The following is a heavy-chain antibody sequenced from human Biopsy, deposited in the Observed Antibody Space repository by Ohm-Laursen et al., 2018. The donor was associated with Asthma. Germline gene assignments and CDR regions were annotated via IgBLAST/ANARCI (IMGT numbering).Heavy chain of an antibody. CDR2: INHSGST. J-gene: IGHJ6*02. D-gene: IGHD6-13*01. V-gene: IGHV4-34*01. CDR1: GGSFSGYY. Sequence: GTLSLTCAVYGGSFSGYYWSWIRQPPGKGLEWIGEINHSGSTNYNPSLKSRVTISVDTSKNQFSLKPSSVTAADTAAYYCARITNDRIAAAGRYYYYGMDVWGQGTTVTVSS. CDR3: ARITNDRIAAAGRYYYYGMDV.